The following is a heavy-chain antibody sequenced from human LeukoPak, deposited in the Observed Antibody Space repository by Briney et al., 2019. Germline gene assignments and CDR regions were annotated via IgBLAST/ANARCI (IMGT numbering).Heavy chain of an antibody. J-gene: IGHJ4*02. CDR3: ARDGGPSGSYFDF. CDR1: GGSISSYY. CDR2: IYYSGST. Sequence: SETLSLTCTVSGGSISSYYWSWIRQPPGEGLEWIGYIYYSGSTNYNPSLRSRVTISVDTSKNQFSLRLSSMTPADTAVYYCARDGGPSGSYFDFWGQGTVVTVSS. V-gene: IGHV4-59*01. D-gene: IGHD1-26*01.